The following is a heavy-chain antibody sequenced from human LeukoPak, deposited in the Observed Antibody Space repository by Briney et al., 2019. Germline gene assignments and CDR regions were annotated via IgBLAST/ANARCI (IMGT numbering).Heavy chain of an antibody. V-gene: IGHV3-74*01. CDR1: GFTFSSYW. Sequence: GALRLSCAASGFTFSSYWMHWVRQAPGKGLVWVSRINSDGSSTNYADSVKGRFTISRDNAKNTLYLQMNSLRAEDTAVYYCARSMVRGVIIISFDYWGQGTLVTVSS. D-gene: IGHD3-10*01. CDR3: ARSMVRGVIIISFDY. CDR2: INSDGSST. J-gene: IGHJ4*02.